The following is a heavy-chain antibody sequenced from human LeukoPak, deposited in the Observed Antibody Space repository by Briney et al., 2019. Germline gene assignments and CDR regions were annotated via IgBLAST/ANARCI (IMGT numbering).Heavy chain of an antibody. CDR2: ISPGGGPT. D-gene: IGHD5-12*01. V-gene: IGHV3-23*01. CDR1: GFPFSSHG. Sequence: GGSLRLSCAGSGFPFSSHGMNWVRQAPGKGLEWVSGISPGGGPTYYADSVKGRFTISRDDSKNTLYLQMKDLRAEDTAVYYCAKDGAWLRFDDWGQGILVTVSS. CDR3: AKDGAWLRFDD. J-gene: IGHJ4*02.